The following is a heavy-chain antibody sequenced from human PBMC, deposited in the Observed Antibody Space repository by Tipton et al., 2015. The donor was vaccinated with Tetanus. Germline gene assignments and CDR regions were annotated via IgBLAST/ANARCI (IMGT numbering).Heavy chain of an antibody. V-gene: IGHV3-23*01. CDR3: AKDTWGDILTTLFTFDI. CDR2: ISGSGGST. J-gene: IGHJ3*02. CDR1: GFTVSSNY. D-gene: IGHD3-9*01. Sequence: SLRLSCAASGFTVSSNYMSWVRQAPGKGLEWVSAISGSGGSTYYADSVKGRFTISRDNSKNTLYLQMNSLRAEDTAVYYCAKDTWGDILTTLFTFDIWGQGTMVTVSS.